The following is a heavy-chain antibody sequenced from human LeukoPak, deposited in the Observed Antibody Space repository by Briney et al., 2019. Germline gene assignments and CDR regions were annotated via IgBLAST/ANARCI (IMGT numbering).Heavy chain of an antibody. CDR2: INTDGSRT. J-gene: IGHJ4*02. V-gene: IGHV3-74*01. Sequence: GGSLRLPCAASGFTFSTNWMHWVRQAPGKGLVWVSHINTDGSRTNHADSVKGRFTISRDNAKNTLYLQMNSLRVDDTAVYYCARDLGGFSDYWGQGILVTVSS. CDR1: GFTFSTNW. CDR3: ARDLGGFSDY. D-gene: IGHD3-16*01.